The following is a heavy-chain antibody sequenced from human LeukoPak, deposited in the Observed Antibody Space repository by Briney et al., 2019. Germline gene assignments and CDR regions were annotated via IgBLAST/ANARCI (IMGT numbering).Heavy chain of an antibody. CDR1: GFTFDDYA. J-gene: IGHJ6*02. CDR3: AKDIYAGEDYGDYVDYYYGMDV. Sequence: GGSLRLSCAASGFTFDDYAMHWVRQAPGKGLEWVSGISWNSGSIGYADSVKGQFTISRDNAKNSLYLQMNSLRAEDTALYYCAKDIYAGEDYGDYVDYYYGMDVWGQGTTVTVSS. D-gene: IGHD4-17*01. V-gene: IGHV3-9*01. CDR2: ISWNSGSI.